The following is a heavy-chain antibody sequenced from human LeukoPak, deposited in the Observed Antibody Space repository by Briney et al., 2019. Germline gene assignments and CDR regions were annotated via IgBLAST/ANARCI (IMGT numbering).Heavy chain of an antibody. CDR1: GFTFSSYS. D-gene: IGHD3-22*01. Sequence: PGGSLRLSCAASGFTFSSYSMNWVRQAPGKGLEWVGRIKSKTDGGTTDFAAPVKGRFTISRDDSKNTLYLQMNSLKTEDTAVYYCTTTYYYDRSAYYYYWGQGTLVTVSS. V-gene: IGHV3-15*01. CDR3: TTTYYYDRSAYYYY. J-gene: IGHJ4*02. CDR2: IKSKTDGGTT.